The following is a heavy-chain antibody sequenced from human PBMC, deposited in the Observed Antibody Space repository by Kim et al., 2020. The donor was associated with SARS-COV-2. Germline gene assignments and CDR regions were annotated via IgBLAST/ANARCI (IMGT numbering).Heavy chain of an antibody. CDR2: VYPSDSHV. Sequence: GESLKISCKASGYTFSDYWIGWVRQMPGKGLEWMGFVYPSDSHVRYSPSFQGQVSFAVDKSVNTATLQWRTLKASDTAVYYCARPRHGQIPDYWGRGTRVRVS. CDR3: ARPRHGQIPDY. CDR1: GYTFSDYW. J-gene: IGHJ4*02. V-gene: IGHV5-51*01.